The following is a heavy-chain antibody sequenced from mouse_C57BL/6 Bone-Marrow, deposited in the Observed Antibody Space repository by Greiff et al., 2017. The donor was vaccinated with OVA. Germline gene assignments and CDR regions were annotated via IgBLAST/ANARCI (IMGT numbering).Heavy chain of an antibody. Sequence: VQLQQSGAELVRPGASVKLSCTASGFNIKDDYMHWVKQRPEQGLEWIGWIDPENGDTEYASKFQGKAPITADTSSNTAYLQLSSLTSEDTAVYYCTTSGNWDYLDYWGQGTTLTVSS. V-gene: IGHV14-4*01. CDR1: GFNIKDDY. CDR3: TTSGNWDYLDY. CDR2: IDPENGDT. D-gene: IGHD4-1*01. J-gene: IGHJ2*01.